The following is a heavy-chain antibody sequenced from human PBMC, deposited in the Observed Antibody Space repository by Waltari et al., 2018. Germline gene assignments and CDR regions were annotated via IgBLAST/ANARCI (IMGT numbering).Heavy chain of an antibody. CDR2: INRDGSEK. V-gene: IGHV3-7*01. J-gene: IGHJ4*02. CDR1: GFTFSIYW. Sequence: EVQLVESGGGLVQPGGSLRLSCAASGFTFSIYWMSWVRQAPGKGLEWVANINRDGSEKYYVDSVKGRFTISRDNAKNSLYLQMNSLRADDTAVYYCVRYSGNYGGFDYWGQGTLVTVSS. D-gene: IGHD1-26*01. CDR3: VRYSGNYGGFDY.